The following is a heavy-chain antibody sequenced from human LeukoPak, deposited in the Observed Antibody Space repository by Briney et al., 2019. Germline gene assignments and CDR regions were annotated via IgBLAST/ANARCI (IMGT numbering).Heavy chain of an antibody. CDR3: ARLGGYSKSFDY. V-gene: IGHV3-21*01. D-gene: IGHD4-11*01. CDR1: GFTFSSYS. Sequence: AGGSLRLSCAASGFTFSSYSMNWVRQAPGKGVEWVSSISSSSSYIYYADSVKGRFTISRDKAKNSLYLQMNSLRAEDTAVYYCARLGGYSKSFDYWGQGTLVTVSS. CDR2: ISSSSSYI. J-gene: IGHJ4*02.